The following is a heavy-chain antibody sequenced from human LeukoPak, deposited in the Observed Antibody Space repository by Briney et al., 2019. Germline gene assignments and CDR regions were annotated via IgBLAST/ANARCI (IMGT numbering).Heavy chain of an antibody. V-gene: IGHV3-74*01. D-gene: IGHD6-13*01. J-gene: IGHJ4*02. CDR3: AKEAAAADFDY. CDR1: GFTFINYW. CDR2: INGDGSTI. Sequence: PGGSLRLSCAASGFTFINYWMHWVRQAPGKGLVWVSRINGDGSTISCADSVKGRFTISRDNAKNTLYLQMNSLRAEDTAVYYCAKEAAAADFDYWGQGTLVTVSP.